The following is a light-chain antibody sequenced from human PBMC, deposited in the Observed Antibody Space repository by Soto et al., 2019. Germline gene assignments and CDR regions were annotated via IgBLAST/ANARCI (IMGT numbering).Light chain of an antibody. V-gene: IGKV2-28*01. CDR3: MQALQTPLT. Sequence: DIVMTQSPLSLPDTPGEPASISCRSSQSLLHSDGYNYLDWFLQRPGQSPQLLIYLGSSRASGVPDRFSGSGSGTDFTLKISRVEAEDVGVYYCMQALQTPLTFGGGTKVDIK. J-gene: IGKJ4*01. CDR1: QSLLHSDGYNY. CDR2: LGS.